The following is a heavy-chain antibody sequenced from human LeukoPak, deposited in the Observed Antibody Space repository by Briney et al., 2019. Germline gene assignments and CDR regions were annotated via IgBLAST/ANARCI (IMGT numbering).Heavy chain of an antibody. Sequence: SQTLSLTCTVSGGSISSGGYYWSWIRQHPGKGLEWIGYIYYSGSTYYNPSLKSRVTISVDTSKNQFSLKLSSVTAADTAVYYCARDRQRRWLIFDYWGQGTPVTVSS. CDR2: IYYSGST. V-gene: IGHV4-31*03. CDR1: GGSISSGGYY. D-gene: IGHD5-24*01. CDR3: ARDRQRRWLIFDY. J-gene: IGHJ4*02.